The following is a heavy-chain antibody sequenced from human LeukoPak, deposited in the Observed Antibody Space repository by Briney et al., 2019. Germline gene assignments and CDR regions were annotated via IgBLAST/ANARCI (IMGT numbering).Heavy chain of an antibody. Sequence: GGSLRLSCAASGFTFSSYWMHWVRQAPGKGLVWVSRINSDGSSTSYADSVKGRFTISRDNAKNTLYLQMNSLRAEDTAVYYCASKVYGDYHYYYYMDVWGKGATVTVSS. J-gene: IGHJ6*03. CDR2: INSDGSST. D-gene: IGHD4-17*01. CDR3: ASKVYGDYHYYYYMDV. V-gene: IGHV3-74*01. CDR1: GFTFSSYW.